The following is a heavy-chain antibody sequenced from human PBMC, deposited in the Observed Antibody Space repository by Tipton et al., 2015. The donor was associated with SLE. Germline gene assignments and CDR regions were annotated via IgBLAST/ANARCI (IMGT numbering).Heavy chain of an antibody. J-gene: IGHJ4*02. CDR2: IHNGGSS. D-gene: IGHD3-16*02. Sequence: VQLVQSGAEVKKPGESLKISCKGSGYSFSSYWIGWVRQVPGKGLEWMGDIHNGGSSIYNPSLQSRVSMSVDTSKDQISLTLNSVTVADTAVYFCARGRVNHIGGIYRPSSFDYWGQGTQVTVSS. CDR1: GYSFSSYW. CDR3: ARGRVNHIGGIYRPSSFDY. V-gene: IGHV5-51*03.